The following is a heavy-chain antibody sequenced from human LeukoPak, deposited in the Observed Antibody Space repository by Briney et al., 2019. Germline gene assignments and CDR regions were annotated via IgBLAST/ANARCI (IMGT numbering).Heavy chain of an antibody. CDR3: VTGGYCTSTNCYTLLDY. CDR2: ISSDGGTT. D-gene: IGHD2-2*02. Sequence: GGCLRLSCSASGFSFRSYAMHWVRQAPGKGLEYVSRISSDGGTTYYTDSVKGRFTISRDNSKNRLYLQMSGLRLEDTAVYYCVTGGYCTSTNCYTLLDYWGQGTLVTVSS. V-gene: IGHV3-64D*06. CDR1: GFSFRSYA. J-gene: IGHJ4*02.